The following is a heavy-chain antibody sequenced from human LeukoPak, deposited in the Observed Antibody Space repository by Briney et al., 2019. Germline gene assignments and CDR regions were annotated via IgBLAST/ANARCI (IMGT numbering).Heavy chain of an antibody. Sequence: GGSLRLSCAASGFTFDDYGMSWVRQAPGKGLDGVSCINCYGGSKGYADSVKGRFTISRDNAKNSLYLQMNSLRAEDTALYYCARTPPAYCSGGSCYSDYWGQGTLVTVSS. D-gene: IGHD2-15*01. J-gene: IGHJ4*02. V-gene: IGHV3-20*04. CDR3: ARTPPAYCSGGSCYSDY. CDR2: INCYGGSK. CDR1: GFTFDDYG.